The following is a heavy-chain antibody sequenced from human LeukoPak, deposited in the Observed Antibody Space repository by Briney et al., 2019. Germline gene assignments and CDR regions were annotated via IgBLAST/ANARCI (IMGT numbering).Heavy chain of an antibody. CDR3: AATHPYYYDSSGYLGY. CDR1: GGSISSDDYC. V-gene: IGHV4-30-4*08. CDR2: IYYSGST. Sequence: PSQTLSLTCSVSGGSISSDDYCWNWIRQHPGKGLEWIGYIYYSGSTNYNPSLKSRVTISVDTSKNQFSLKLSSVTAADTAVYYCAATHPYYYDSSGYLGYWGQGTLVTVSS. J-gene: IGHJ4*02. D-gene: IGHD3-22*01.